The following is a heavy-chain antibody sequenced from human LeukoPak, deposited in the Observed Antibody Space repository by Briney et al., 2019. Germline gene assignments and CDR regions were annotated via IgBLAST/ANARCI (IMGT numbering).Heavy chain of an antibody. J-gene: IGHJ5*01. D-gene: IGHD4/OR15-4a*01. CDR2: IYYGQTI. CDR3: VRHDGRGGATMGAFDS. V-gene: IGHV4-39*01. CDR1: AASISSSSHH. Sequence: PSETLSLTCTISAASISSSSHHWGWLRQSPGKGLEWLGSIYYGQTIYYNPSLNSRVTISVVTSKDQFTLQLNSVTAADTAVYYCVRHDGRGGATMGAFDSWGQGSLVTVSS.